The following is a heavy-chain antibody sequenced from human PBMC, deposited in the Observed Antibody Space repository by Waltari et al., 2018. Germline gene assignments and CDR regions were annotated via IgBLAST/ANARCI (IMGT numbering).Heavy chain of an antibody. D-gene: IGHD5-18*01. CDR3: ARDREHSYGKYFDY. V-gene: IGHV4-59*01. CDR1: GGSISTYY. CDR2: FSNRGST. J-gene: IGHJ4*02. Sequence: QVQLQESGPGLVKSSETLSLTCTVSGGSISTYYWSWIRQPPGKGLEWIGYFSNRGSTNYNPTLKSRVTMSVDTSKNLVSLKLSSVTAADTAVYYFARDREHSYGKYFDYWGQGILVTVSS.